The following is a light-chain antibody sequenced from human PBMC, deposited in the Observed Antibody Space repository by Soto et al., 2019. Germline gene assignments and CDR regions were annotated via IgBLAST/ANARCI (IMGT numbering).Light chain of an antibody. Sequence: QSVLTQPASVSGSPGQSITISCTGTRSVVGSYNLVSWYQHHPGKAPKLMIYEGSKRPSGVSNRFSGSKSGNTASLTISGLQAEDEADYYCCSFAGSSTYVFGTGTKVTVL. CDR2: EGS. CDR1: RSVVGSYNL. V-gene: IGLV2-23*01. J-gene: IGLJ1*01. CDR3: CSFAGSSTYV.